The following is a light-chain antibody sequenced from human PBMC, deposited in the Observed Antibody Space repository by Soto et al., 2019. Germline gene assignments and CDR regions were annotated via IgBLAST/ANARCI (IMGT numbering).Light chain of an antibody. Sequence: ESVLTQSPGTLSLSPGERATLSCRASQSVISSYLAWYQQKPGQAPRLLIYGASSRATGIPDRFSGSGSGTDFTLTISRLEPEDFAVYYCQHYGSSHLTFGGGTKVEIK. CDR2: GAS. J-gene: IGKJ4*01. CDR3: QHYGSSHLT. V-gene: IGKV3-20*01. CDR1: QSVISSY.